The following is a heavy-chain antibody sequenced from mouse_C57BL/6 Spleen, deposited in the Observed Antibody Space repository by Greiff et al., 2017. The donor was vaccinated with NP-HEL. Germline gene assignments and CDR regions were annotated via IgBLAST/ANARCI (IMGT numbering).Heavy chain of an antibody. CDR1: GYTFTNYW. Sequence: QVQLQQPGAELVKPGASVKLSCKASGYTFTNYWIGWAKQRPGHGLEWIGDIYPGGGYTNYNEKFKGKATLTADKSSSTAYMQFSSLTSEDSAIYYCARERGNSNNFWYFDVWGTGTTVTVSS. CDR3: ARERGNSNNFWYFDV. CDR2: IYPGGGYT. V-gene: IGHV1-63*01. D-gene: IGHD2-5*01. J-gene: IGHJ1*03.